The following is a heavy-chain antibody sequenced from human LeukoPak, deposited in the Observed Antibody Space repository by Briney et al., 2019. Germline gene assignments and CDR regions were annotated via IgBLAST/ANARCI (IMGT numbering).Heavy chain of an antibody. V-gene: IGHV3-66*01. D-gene: IGHD3-22*01. CDR2: IYSGGST. CDR1: GFTVSSNY. Sequence: PGGSLRLSCAASGFTVSSNYMSWVRQAPGKGLEWVSVIYSGGSTYYADSVKGRFTISRDNSKNTLYLQMNSLRAEDTAVYYCARSPLYYYDSSGYWDYWGQGTLVTVSS. J-gene: IGHJ4*02. CDR3: ARSPLYYYDSSGYWDY.